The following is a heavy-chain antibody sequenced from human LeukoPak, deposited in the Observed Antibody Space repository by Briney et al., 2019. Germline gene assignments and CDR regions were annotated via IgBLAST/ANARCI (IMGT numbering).Heavy chain of an antibody. Sequence: PSETLSLTCAVYGGSFSGYYWSWIRQPPGKGLEWIGEINHSGSTNYNPSLKRRVTISVDTSKNQFSLKLSSVTAADTAVYYCARVLWGSGYYWFDYWGQGTLVTVSS. CDR2: INHSGST. V-gene: IGHV4-34*01. CDR1: GGSFSGYY. CDR3: ARVLWGSGYYWFDY. J-gene: IGHJ4*02. D-gene: IGHD3-22*01.